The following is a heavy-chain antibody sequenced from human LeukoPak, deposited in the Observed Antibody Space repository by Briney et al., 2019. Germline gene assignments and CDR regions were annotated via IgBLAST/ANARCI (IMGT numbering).Heavy chain of an antibody. Sequence: ASVKVSCKASGGTFSSYAISWVRQAPGQGLEWMGGIIPIFGTANYAQKFQGRVTITRNTSISTAYMELSSLRSEDTAVYYCARALSFHYYDSSGYYFFDYWGQGSLVTVSS. CDR3: ARALSFHYYDSSGYYFFDY. CDR2: IIPIFGTA. CDR1: GGTFSSYA. D-gene: IGHD3-22*01. J-gene: IGHJ4*02. V-gene: IGHV1-69*05.